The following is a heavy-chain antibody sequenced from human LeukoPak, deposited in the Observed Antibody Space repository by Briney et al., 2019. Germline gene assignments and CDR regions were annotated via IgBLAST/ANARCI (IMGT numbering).Heavy chain of an antibody. CDR2: MNPHSGNT. CDR3: ARRNWAYWYFDL. CDR1: GYTFTSFD. V-gene: IGHV1-8*01. J-gene: IGHJ2*01. Sequence: GASVKVSCTASGYTFTSFDINWVRQVSGQGLEWMGWMNPHSGNTGFAQKFQGRVTLTRNTSISTAYMELSSLRSEDSAIYYCARRNWAYWYFDLWGRGAPVTVSS. D-gene: IGHD7-27*01.